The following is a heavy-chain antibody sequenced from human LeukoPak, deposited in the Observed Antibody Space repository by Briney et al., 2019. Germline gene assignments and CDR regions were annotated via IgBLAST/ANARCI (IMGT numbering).Heavy chain of an antibody. Sequence: ASVTVSFKASGYTFTGYYMHWVRQAPGQGLEWMGWINPNSGGTNYAQKFQGRVTMTRDTSISTAYMELSRLRSDDTAVYYCARSAGLVYDAFDIWGQGTMVTVSS. J-gene: IGHJ3*02. V-gene: IGHV1-2*02. CDR3: ARSAGLVYDAFDI. CDR1: GYTFTGYY. D-gene: IGHD3-22*01. CDR2: INPNSGGT.